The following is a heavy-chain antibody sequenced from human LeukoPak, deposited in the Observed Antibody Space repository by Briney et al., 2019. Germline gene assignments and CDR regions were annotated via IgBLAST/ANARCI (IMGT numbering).Heavy chain of an antibody. V-gene: IGHV4-59*01. CDR1: GGSIRSYY. CDR3: VADSSGYYYVGHFDY. CDR2: IYYTGTT. J-gene: IGHJ4*02. Sequence: SETLSLICTVSGGSIRSYYWSWLRQPPGKGVEWIGYIYYTGTTNYNPSLKSRVTMSLDTSNNQFSLELTSATAADTAVYYCVADSSGYYYVGHFDYWGQGTLVTVSS. D-gene: IGHD3-22*01.